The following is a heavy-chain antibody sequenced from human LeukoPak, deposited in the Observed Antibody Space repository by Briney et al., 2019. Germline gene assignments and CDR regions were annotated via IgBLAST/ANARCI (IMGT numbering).Heavy chain of an antibody. CDR2: INPNSGDA. Sequence: ASVKVSCKASGYTFTGYFMHWVRQAPGQGLEWMGWINPNSGDANYAQKFQGRVTMTRDTSISTAYMELSRLRSDDTAVYYCARVPYYDILTGYLSNCFDYWGQGTLVTVSS. CDR1: GYTFTGYF. V-gene: IGHV1-2*02. D-gene: IGHD3-9*01. J-gene: IGHJ4*02. CDR3: ARVPYYDILTGYLSNCFDY.